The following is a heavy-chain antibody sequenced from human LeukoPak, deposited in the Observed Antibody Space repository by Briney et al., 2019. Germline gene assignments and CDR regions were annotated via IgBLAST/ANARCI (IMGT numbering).Heavy chain of an antibody. CDR1: GFIFSSHA. CDR3: AKDRPVVVAASFFDY. Sequence: PGGSLRLSCAASGFIFSSHAMNWVRQAPGKGLEWVSAISGSGGSTYYADSVKGRFTISRDNSKNTLYLQMNSLRAEDTAVYYYAKDRPVVVAASFFDYWGQGTLVTVSS. CDR2: ISGSGGST. D-gene: IGHD2-15*01. J-gene: IGHJ4*02. V-gene: IGHV3-23*01.